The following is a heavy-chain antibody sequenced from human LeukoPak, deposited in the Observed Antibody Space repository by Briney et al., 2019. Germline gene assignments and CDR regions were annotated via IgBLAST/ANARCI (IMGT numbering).Heavy chain of an antibody. J-gene: IGHJ4*02. Sequence: SETLSLTCTVSGGSISNSDYYWGWIRQPPGRGLEWIGSIYYTGSTYCNPSLKSRVTISVDTSKNQFSVTLSSVTAADTAIYYCTYQRGYSGYDPLHYWGQGTLVTVSS. CDR3: TYQRGYSGYDPLHY. CDR1: GGSISNSDYY. V-gene: IGHV4-39*01. D-gene: IGHD5-12*01. CDR2: IYYTGST.